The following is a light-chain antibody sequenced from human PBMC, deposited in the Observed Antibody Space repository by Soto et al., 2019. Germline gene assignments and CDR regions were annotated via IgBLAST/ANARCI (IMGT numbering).Light chain of an antibody. J-gene: IGLJ3*02. CDR1: SSDAGNYNF. CDR2: EDS. Sequence: QSALTQPASVSGSPGQSITISCTGTSSDAGNYNFVSWYQQHPGKAPKVIIYEDSTRPSGVSNRISGSKSGNTASLTTAGLPAEDEADYYCCSYAGSSTSWVFGGGTKLTVL. V-gene: IGLV2-23*01. CDR3: CSYAGSSTSWV.